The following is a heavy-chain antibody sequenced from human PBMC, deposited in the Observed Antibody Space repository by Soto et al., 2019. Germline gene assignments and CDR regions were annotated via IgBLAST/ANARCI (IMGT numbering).Heavy chain of an antibody. D-gene: IGHD3-10*01. J-gene: IGHJ4*02. V-gene: IGHV3-53*02. CDR2: IYSGGDT. Sequence: EVQLVETGGGLIQPGGSLRLSCAASGLIVSSNYMSWVRQAPGKGLEWVSVIYSGGDTYYADSVKGRFTFSRDNSKNTLYLQMNSLRVEDTAVYYCARISWGIGELWSPFDSWGQGTLVTVSS. CDR1: GLIVSSNY. CDR3: ARISWGIGELWSPFDS.